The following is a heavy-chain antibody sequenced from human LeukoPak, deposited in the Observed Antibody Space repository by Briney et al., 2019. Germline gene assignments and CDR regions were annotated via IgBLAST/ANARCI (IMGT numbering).Heavy chain of an antibody. CDR3: RRDGNSGYNSDYYYGMDA. CDR2: ISYDGTNK. CDR1: GFTFSSFA. D-gene: IGHD5-12*01. V-gene: IGHV3-30*04. Sequence: GSLRLSCAASGFTFSSFAMHWVRQAPGKGLEWVAVISYDGTNKYYADSVKGRFTISRDNSKNTLYLQMNSLRAEDTAVYYCRRDGNSGYNSDYYYGMDAGGKGTTVTVFS. J-gene: IGHJ6*04.